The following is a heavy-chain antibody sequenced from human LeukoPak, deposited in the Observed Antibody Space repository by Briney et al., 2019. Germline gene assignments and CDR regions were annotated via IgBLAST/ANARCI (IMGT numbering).Heavy chain of an antibody. Sequence: PSETLSLTCTVSGGSISSSSYYWGWIRQPPGKGLEWIGYIYYSGSTNYNPSLKSRVTISVDTSKNQFSLKLSSVTAADTAVYYCARGGGATEYWGQGTLVTVSS. CDR2: IYYSGST. V-gene: IGHV4-61*05. J-gene: IGHJ4*02. CDR1: GGSISSSSYY. D-gene: IGHD1-26*01. CDR3: ARGGGATEY.